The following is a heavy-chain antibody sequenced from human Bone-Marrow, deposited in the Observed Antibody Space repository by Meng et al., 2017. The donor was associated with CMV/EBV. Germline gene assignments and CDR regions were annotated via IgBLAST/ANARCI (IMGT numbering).Heavy chain of an antibody. CDR3: ARSPQTFYGMDV. J-gene: IGHJ6*02. CDR1: GFTFSSYS. CDR2: ISSSSSYI. V-gene: IGHV3-21*01. Sequence: GESLKISCAASGFTFSSYSMNWVRQAPGKGPEWVSSISSSSSYIYYADSVKGRFTISRDNAKNSLYLQMNSLRAEDTAVYYCARSPQTFYGMDVWGQGTTVTVSS.